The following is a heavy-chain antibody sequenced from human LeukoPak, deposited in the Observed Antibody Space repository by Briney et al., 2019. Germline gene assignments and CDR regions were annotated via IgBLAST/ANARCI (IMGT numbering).Heavy chain of an antibody. CDR3: ARDPGEGDY. CDR1: GFSFSNFA. V-gene: IGHV3-21*01. J-gene: IGHJ4*02. Sequence: PGGSLRLSCVASGFSFSNFAMTWVRQAPGKGLEWVSSITTGGYVFYADSVRGRFTISRDNAGNSLFLQMNSLRAEDTAVYYCARDPGEGDYWGQGSLVTVSS. CDR2: ITTGGYV.